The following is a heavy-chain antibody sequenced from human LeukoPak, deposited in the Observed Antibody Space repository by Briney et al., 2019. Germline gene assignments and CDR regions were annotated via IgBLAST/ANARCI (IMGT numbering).Heavy chain of an antibody. CDR2: ISGSGGSAGST. CDR1: GFTFSSYA. D-gene: IGHD3-22*01. Sequence: PGGSLRLSCAATGFTFSSYAMSWVRQAPGKGLEWVSAISGSGGSAGSTYYADSVKGRFTISRDNSKNTLYLQMNSLRAEDTAVYYCAKDQKNYYDNTGLDYWGQGTLVTVSS. V-gene: IGHV3-23*01. J-gene: IGHJ4*02. CDR3: AKDQKNYYDNTGLDY.